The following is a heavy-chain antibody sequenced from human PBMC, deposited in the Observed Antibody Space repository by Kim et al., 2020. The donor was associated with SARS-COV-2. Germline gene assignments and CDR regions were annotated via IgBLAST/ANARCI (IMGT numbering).Heavy chain of an antibody. J-gene: IGHJ4*02. V-gene: IGHV3-66*01. CDR2: IYSGGST. CDR3: AREGY. Sequence: IYSGGSTYYADSVKGRFTISRDNSKNTLYLQMNSLRSEDTAVYYCAREGYWGQGTLVTVSS.